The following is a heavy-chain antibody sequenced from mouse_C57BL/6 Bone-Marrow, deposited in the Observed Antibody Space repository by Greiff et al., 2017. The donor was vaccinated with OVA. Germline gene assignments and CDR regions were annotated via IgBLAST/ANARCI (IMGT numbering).Heavy chain of an antibody. D-gene: IGHD1-1*01. Sequence: VKLQESGAELARPGASVKLSCKASGYTFTSYGISWVKQRTGQGLEWIGEIYPRSGNTYYNEKFKGKATLTADRSSSTAYMELRSLTAEDSAVYFCARSSPFAYWGQGTLVTVSA. CDR3: ARSSPFAY. CDR1: GYTFTSYG. CDR2: IYPRSGNT. J-gene: IGHJ3*01. V-gene: IGHV1-81*01.